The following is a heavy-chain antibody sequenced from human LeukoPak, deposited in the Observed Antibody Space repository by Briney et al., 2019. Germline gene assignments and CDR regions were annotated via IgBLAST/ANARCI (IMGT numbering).Heavy chain of an antibody. CDR2: VKGDGREK. V-gene: IGHV3-7*01. D-gene: IGHD3-10*01. CDR1: GFNFGNSW. Sequence: GGSLRLSCAASGFNFGNSWMSWVRQAPGKGLEWVANVKGDGREKYYVDSVKGRFTVSRDNAKNSLYLQMNSLRAEDTAVYYCARVPWSSVTILDYWGQGTLVIVSS. J-gene: IGHJ4*02. CDR3: ARVPWSSVTILDY.